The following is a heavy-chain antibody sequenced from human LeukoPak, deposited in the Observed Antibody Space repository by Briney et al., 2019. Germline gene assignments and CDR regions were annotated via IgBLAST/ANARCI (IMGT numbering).Heavy chain of an antibody. J-gene: IGHJ4*02. CDR2: ISGSGGST. Sequence: GGSLRLSCAASGFTFSSYAMSWVRQAPGKGLEWVSAISGSGGSTYYADSVKGRFTISRDNSKNTLYLQMNSLRAEDTAVYYCAKDYNYYDTKYEVDYWGQGTLVTVSS. V-gene: IGHV3-23*01. D-gene: IGHD3-22*01. CDR1: GFTFSSYA. CDR3: AKDYNYYDTKYEVDY.